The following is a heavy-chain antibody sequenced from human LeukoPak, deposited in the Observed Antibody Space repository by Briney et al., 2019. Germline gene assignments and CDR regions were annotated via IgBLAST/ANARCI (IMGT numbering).Heavy chain of an antibody. Sequence: SETLSLTCTVSGGSISSYYWSWIRQPPGKGLEWIGYIFYSGSTYYNPSLKSRVAMSVDTSKNQFSLKLSSVTAADTAVYYCASISTAKNYWGQGTLVTVSS. CDR1: GGSISSYY. CDR2: IFYSGST. D-gene: IGHD5-18*01. J-gene: IGHJ4*02. CDR3: ASISTAKNY. V-gene: IGHV4-59*08.